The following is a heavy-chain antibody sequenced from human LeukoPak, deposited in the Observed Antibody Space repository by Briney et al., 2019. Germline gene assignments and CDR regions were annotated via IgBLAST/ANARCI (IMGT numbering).Heavy chain of an antibody. CDR3: ARERRQKYSSSWYPRVDAFDI. J-gene: IGHJ3*02. D-gene: IGHD6-13*01. V-gene: IGHV4-34*01. Sequence: KPSETLSLTCAVYGXSFSGYYWSWIRQPPGKGLEWIGELNHSGSTNYNPSLKSRVTISVDTSKNQFSLKLSSVTAADTAVYYCARERRQKYSSSWYPRVDAFDIWGQGTMVTVSS. CDR1: GXSFSGYY. CDR2: LNHSGST.